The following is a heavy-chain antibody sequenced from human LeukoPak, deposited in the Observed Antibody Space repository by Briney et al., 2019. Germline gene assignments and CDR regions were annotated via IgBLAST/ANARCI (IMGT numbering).Heavy chain of an antibody. CDR2: ISGSGGRT. V-gene: IGHV3-23*01. J-gene: IGHJ4*02. CDR1: GFTFTNYA. Sequence: GGSLRLSCAASGFTFTNYAMTWVRQAPGKGLEWVSTISGSGGRTYYADSVKGRFTISRDNSKNTLNLQMNSLRAEDTAEYYCAKDRTYCSSTNCYGTYYFGYWGQGTLVTVSS. D-gene: IGHD2-2*01. CDR3: AKDRTYCSSTNCYGTYYFGY.